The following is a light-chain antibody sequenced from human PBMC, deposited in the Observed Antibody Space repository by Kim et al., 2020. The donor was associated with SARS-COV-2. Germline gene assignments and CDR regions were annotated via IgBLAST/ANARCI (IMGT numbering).Light chain of an antibody. CDR2: KDS. Sequence: SVSPEQTARFTCSGDVLAKKYARGFQQEPGQAPVLVIYKDSERPSGIPERFSGSSSGTTVTLTISGAQVEDEADYYCYSAADNNWVFGGGTQLTVL. CDR1: VLAKKY. J-gene: IGLJ3*02. V-gene: IGLV3-27*01. CDR3: YSAADNNWV.